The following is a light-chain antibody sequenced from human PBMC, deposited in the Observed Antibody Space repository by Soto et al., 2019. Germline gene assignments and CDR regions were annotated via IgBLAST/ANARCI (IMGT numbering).Light chain of an antibody. CDR1: QSVSSSY. J-gene: IGKJ1*01. CDR3: QQYGSSPWT. CDR2: GAS. Sequence: EIVLTQSPGTLSLSPGETATLSCRASQSVSSSYLAWYQQKPGQAPRLLIYGASSRATGIPDRFSGSGSGTDFTLTINRLEPEDFAVYYCQQYGSSPWTFGQGTKVDIK. V-gene: IGKV3-20*01.